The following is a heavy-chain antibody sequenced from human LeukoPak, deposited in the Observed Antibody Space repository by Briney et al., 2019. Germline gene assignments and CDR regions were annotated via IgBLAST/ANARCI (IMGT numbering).Heavy chain of an antibody. Sequence: ASVKVSCKASGYTFTSYYMHWVRQAPGQGLEWMGIINPSGGSTSYAQKFQGRVTMTRDTSTSTAYMELRSLRSDDTAVYYCARDFGRTTAAGSWGQGTLVTVSS. CDR2: INPSGGST. CDR1: GYTFTSYY. J-gene: IGHJ5*02. D-gene: IGHD6-13*01. CDR3: ARDFGRTTAAGS. V-gene: IGHV1-46*01.